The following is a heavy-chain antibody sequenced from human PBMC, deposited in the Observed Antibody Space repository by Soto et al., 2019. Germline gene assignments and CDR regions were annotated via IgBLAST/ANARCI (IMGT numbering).Heavy chain of an antibody. V-gene: IGHV3-53*04. CDR2: IYSGGST. D-gene: IGHD2-15*01. Sequence: EVQLVESGGGLVQPGGSLRLSCAASGFTVSSNYMTWVRQAPGKGLEWVSVIYSGGSTYYADSVKSRFTISRHNSKNTLYLQMNSLRTEDTAVYYCARGYCSGGSCYPPIYYYYMDVWGKGTTVTVSS. CDR3: ARGYCSGGSCYPPIYYYYMDV. J-gene: IGHJ6*03. CDR1: GFTVSSNY.